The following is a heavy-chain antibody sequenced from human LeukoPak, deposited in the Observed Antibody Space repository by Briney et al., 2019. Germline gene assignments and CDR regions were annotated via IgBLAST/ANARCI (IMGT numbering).Heavy chain of an antibody. V-gene: IGHV4-39*07. CDR2: IYYSGST. J-gene: IGHJ4*02. D-gene: IGHD5-12*01. CDR1: GGSISSSIYY. CDR3: ARGIYGPLGY. Sequence: KPSETLSLTCTVSGGSISSSIYYWGWIRQPPGKGLEWIGSIYYSGSTYYNPSLKSRVTISVDTSKNQFSLKLSSVTAADTAVYYCARGIYGPLGYWGQGTLVTVSS.